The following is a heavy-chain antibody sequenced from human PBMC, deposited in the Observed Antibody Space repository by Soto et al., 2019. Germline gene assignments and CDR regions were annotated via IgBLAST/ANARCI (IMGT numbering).Heavy chain of an antibody. V-gene: IGHV3-49*03. Sequence: HPGGSLRLSCTASGFTFGDYAMSWFRQAPGKGLEWVGFIRSKAYGGTTEYAASVKGRFTISRDDSKSIAYLQMNSLKTEDTAVYYCTRGGLRGYNYVNYYYYGMDVWGQGTTVTVSS. CDR1: GFTFGDYA. J-gene: IGHJ6*02. D-gene: IGHD5-18*01. CDR2: IRSKAYGGTT. CDR3: TRGGLRGYNYVNYYYYGMDV.